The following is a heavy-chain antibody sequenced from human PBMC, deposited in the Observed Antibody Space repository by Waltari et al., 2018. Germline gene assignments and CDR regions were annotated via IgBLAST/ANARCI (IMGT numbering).Heavy chain of an antibody. CDR2: MTPNSGNP. CDR1: GYTFTSYD. Sequence: QVQLVQDGAEVKKPGASVKVSCKASGYTFTSYDINWVSKATGQGVEWMGWMTPNSGNPGYAQKCQVRVTMTRNTSISTAYMELSSLRSEDTAVYYCAREFPRTVTTHYWGQGTLVTVSS. D-gene: IGHD4-17*01. V-gene: IGHV1-8*01. CDR3: AREFPRTVTTHY. J-gene: IGHJ4*02.